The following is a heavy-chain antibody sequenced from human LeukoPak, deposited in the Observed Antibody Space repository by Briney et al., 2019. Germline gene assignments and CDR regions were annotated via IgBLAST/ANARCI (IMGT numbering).Heavy chain of an antibody. CDR2: IYPDDSDT. CDR1: GYSFTSYW. D-gene: IGHD2-8*01. J-gene: IGHJ6*03. Sequence: GESLKISCKGSGYSFTSYWIGWVRQMPGKGLEGMVIIYPDDSDTRYSPSFEGQVLISVDKSISTAYLQWSSLTASDTATYYCARPGHCTNGVCYSNYYYYMDVWGKGTTVTVSS. V-gene: IGHV5-51*01. CDR3: ARPGHCTNGVCYSNYYYYMDV.